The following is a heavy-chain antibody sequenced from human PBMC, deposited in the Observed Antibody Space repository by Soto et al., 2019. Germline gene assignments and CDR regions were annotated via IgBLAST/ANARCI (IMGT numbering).Heavy chain of an antibody. D-gene: IGHD5-12*01. CDR2: IIPILGNT. CDR1: GGTFSSYT. J-gene: IGHJ6*02. CDR3: ARDQALRGYGSYYYGMDV. V-gene: IGHV1-69*08. Sequence: SVKVSCKASGGTFSSYTISWVRQAPGQGLEWMGRIIPILGNTNYAQKLQGRVTITADTSTSTAYMELSSLRSDDTAVYYCARDQALRGYGSYYYGMDVWRQGTTITVSS.